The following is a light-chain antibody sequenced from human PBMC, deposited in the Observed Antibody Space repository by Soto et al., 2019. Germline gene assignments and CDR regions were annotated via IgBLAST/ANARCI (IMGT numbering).Light chain of an antibody. Sequence: QAVVTQPPSMSGAPGQRVTISCTGSSSNIGAGFDVHWYQQLPGTAPKLLIYDNTNRPSGVPDRFSASKSGTSASLAITGLQAEDEADYYCQSYDSSLSGPVVFGGGTKLTVL. J-gene: IGLJ2*01. CDR3: QSYDSSLSGPVV. V-gene: IGLV1-40*01. CDR1: SSNIGAGFD. CDR2: DNT.